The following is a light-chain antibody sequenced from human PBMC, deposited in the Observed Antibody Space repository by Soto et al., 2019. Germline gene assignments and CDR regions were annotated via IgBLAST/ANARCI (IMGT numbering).Light chain of an antibody. V-gene: IGKV3-15*01. CDR1: RVIGDT. CDR2: DTS. J-gene: IGKJ4*01. CDR3: QQYNDLST. Sequence: EVVMRPSPATLSVSPADCVCLSCRARRVIGDTLAWHQHKPGQPPSLLIYDTSTRATSAPNWFSGSGSGAEFTLTISSLQADYFATYYCQQYNDLSTCGGGTKGDIK.